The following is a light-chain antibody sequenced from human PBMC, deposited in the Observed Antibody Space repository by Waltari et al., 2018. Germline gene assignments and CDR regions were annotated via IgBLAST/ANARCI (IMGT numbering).Light chain of an antibody. J-gene: IGLJ2*01. CDR1: NLGSKS. V-gene: IGLV3-21*04. Sequence: SYVLTQPPSVSVAPGKTARITCGGNNLGSKSVNWYQQKPGQAPVLVIYYDSDWPSGIPERFSGSNSGNTATLTISRVEAGDEADYYCQVWDSSSDHLVVFGGGTKLTVL. CDR3: QVWDSSSDHLVV. CDR2: YDS.